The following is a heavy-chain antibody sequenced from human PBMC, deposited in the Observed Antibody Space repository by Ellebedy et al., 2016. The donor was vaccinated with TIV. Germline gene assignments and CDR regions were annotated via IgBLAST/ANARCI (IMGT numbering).Heavy chain of an antibody. J-gene: IGHJ2*01. V-gene: IGHV1-46*01. CDR2: INPSSGIT. CDR3: ARVAFTKGYGGKGGNWYFDL. D-gene: IGHD4-23*01. Sequence: AASVKVSCKASGYTFTNHYMHWARQAPGQGLEWMGMINPSSGITTYAQKFQGRVTMTRDTSTSTVYMELSSRRSEDTAVNYCARVAFTKGYGGKGGNWYFDLWGRGTLVTVSS. CDR1: GYTFTNHY.